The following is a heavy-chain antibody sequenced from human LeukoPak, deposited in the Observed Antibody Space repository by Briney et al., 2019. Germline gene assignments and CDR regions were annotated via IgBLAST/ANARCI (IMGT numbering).Heavy chain of an antibody. D-gene: IGHD3-22*01. CDR1: GGSISSYY. CDR2: IYTSGST. CDR3: ARGLYYYDSSGYYLGGFDY. V-gene: IGHV4-4*07. J-gene: IGHJ4*02. Sequence: SETLSLTCTVSGGSISSYYWSWIRQPAGKGLEWIGRIYTSGSTNYNPSLKSRVTMSVDTSKNQFSLKLSSVTAADTAVYYCARGLYYYDSSGYYLGGFDYWGQGTLVTVSS.